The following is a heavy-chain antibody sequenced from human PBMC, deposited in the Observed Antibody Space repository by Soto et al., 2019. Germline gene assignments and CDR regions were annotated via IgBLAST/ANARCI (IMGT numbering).Heavy chain of an antibody. CDR2: IYYDGTNN. J-gene: IGHJ4*02. CDR3: ARDRDWHTTGFYFDL. V-gene: IGHV3-33*01. CDR1: GFTFRNYG. Sequence: QVQLVESGGGVVQPGRSLRLSCAASGFTFRNYGMHWVRQAPGKGLEWVAVIYYDGTNNYYADSVKGRFTISRDNSNNTLYLKMNSLRAEDTAVYYCARDRDWHTTGFYFDLWGQGTLVTVSS. D-gene: IGHD4-17*01.